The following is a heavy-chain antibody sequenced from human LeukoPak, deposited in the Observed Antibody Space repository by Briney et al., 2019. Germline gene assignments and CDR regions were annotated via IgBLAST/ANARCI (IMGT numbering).Heavy chain of an antibody. V-gene: IGHV4-59*01. CDR3: ARDTPISRFRAFDL. Sequence: SETLSLTCAVSGGSISSYYWSWIRQPPGKGLEWIGYIYYSGSTNYNPSLKSRVTISVDTSKNQFSLKLSSVTAADTAVYYCARDTPISRFRAFDLWGQGTMVTVSS. CDR2: IYYSGST. D-gene: IGHD3-3*01. J-gene: IGHJ3*01. CDR1: GGSISSYY.